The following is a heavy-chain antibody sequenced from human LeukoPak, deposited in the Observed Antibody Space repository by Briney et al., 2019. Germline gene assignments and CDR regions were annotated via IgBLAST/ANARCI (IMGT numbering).Heavy chain of an antibody. Sequence: GASVKVSCKASGGTFSSYAISWVRQAPGQGLEWMGGIIPIFGTANYAQKFQGRVTITTGESTSTAYMELSSLRSEDTAVYYCAKRKAYYDSSGLDYWGQGTLVTVSS. CDR2: IIPIFGTA. CDR1: GGTFSSYA. CDR3: AKRKAYYDSSGLDY. V-gene: IGHV1-69*05. D-gene: IGHD3-22*01. J-gene: IGHJ4*02.